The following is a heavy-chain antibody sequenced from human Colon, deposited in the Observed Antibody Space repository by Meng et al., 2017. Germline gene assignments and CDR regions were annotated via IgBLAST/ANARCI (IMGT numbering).Heavy chain of an antibody. D-gene: IGHD3-16*01. Sequence: QVALQEAGAGLVKPSQTLSLTCNVSGGSISGGGYYWSWIRQHPGKGLEWIGYIYYSGSTYYNPSLKSRVTISVDTSKNQFSLKLSSVTAADTAVYYCARIRPRLGGKTFDPWGQGTLVTVSS. J-gene: IGHJ5*02. CDR1: GGSISGGGYY. CDR3: ARIRPRLGGKTFDP. V-gene: IGHV4-31*03. CDR2: IYYSGST.